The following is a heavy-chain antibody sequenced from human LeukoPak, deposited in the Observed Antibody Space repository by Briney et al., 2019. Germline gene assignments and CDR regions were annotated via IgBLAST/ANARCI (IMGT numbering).Heavy chain of an antibody. J-gene: IGHJ4*02. D-gene: IGHD4-17*01. CDR1: RYAFTYYY. V-gene: IGHV1-2*02. CDR2: INPNSGGT. CDR3: ARASGTTDLDY. Sequence: ASVKVSCKASRYAFTYYYMHWVRQAPGQGLEWMGWINPNSGGTNYAQKFQGRVTMTRDTSISTAYMELSRLRSDDTAVYYCARASGTTDLDYWGQGTLVTVSS.